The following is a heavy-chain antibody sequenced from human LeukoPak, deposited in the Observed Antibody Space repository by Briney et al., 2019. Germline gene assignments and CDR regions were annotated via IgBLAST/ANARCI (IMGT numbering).Heavy chain of an antibody. CDR3: ATGLETGLRYFDWSIDY. V-gene: IGHV1-69*13. CDR1: GGTFSSYA. J-gene: IGHJ4*02. CDR2: IIPIFGTA. Sequence: ASVKVSCKASGGTFSSYAISWVRQAPGQGLEWMGGIIPIFGTANYAQKFQGRVTITADESTSTAYMELSSLRSEDTAVYYCATGLETGLRYFDWSIDYWGQGTLVTVSS. D-gene: IGHD3-9*01.